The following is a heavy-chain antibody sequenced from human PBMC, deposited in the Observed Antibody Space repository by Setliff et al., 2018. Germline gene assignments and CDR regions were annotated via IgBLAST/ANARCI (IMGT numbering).Heavy chain of an antibody. J-gene: IGHJ4*02. D-gene: IGHD6-19*01. CDR2: IKEDGSEK. Sequence: GGSLRLSCAASRFTFSNYWMSWVRQAPGKGLEWVANIKEDGSEKYYVDSVKGRFTISRDDSKNTLYLQMNSLRPEDTAVYYCAKDSLSGWSAVDYWGQGTLVTVSS. CDR1: RFTFSNYW. V-gene: IGHV3-7*01. CDR3: AKDSLSGWSAVDY.